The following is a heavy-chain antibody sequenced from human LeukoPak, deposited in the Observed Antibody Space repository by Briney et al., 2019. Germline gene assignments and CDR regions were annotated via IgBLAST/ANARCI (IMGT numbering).Heavy chain of an antibody. CDR3: ARGDYGDPRWYFDL. CDR1: GFTFSSYE. D-gene: IGHD4-17*01. Sequence: GGSLRLSCAASGFTFSSYEMNWVRQAPGKGLEWVSHISSSGSTIYYADSVKGRFTISRDNAKNSLYLQMNSLRAEDTAVYYCARGDYGDPRWYFDLWGRGTLVTVSS. V-gene: IGHV3-48*03. J-gene: IGHJ2*01. CDR2: ISSSGSTI.